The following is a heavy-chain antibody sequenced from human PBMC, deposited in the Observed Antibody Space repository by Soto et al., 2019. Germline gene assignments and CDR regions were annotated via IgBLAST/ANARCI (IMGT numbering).Heavy chain of an antibody. V-gene: IGHV1-46*02. D-gene: IGHD6-19*01. CDR3: ARGSIAVAHYYYGMDV. CDR2: INPSGGST. J-gene: IGHJ6*02. Sequence: ASVKVSCKASGYTFNSYYMHWVRQAPGQGLEWMGIINPSGGSTSYAQKFQGRVTMTRDTSTSTVYMELSSLRSEDTAVYYCARGSIAVAHYYYGMDVWGQGTTVTVSS. CDR1: GYTFNSYY.